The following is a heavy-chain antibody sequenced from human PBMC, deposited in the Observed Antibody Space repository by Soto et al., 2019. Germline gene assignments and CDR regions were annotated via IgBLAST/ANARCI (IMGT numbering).Heavy chain of an antibody. CDR2: INHSGST. Sequence: SETLSLTCAVDGESFSGYYWSWKRKPPGKGLEWIGEINHSGSTNYNPSLKSRVTISVDTSKNQFSLKLSSVTAADTAVYYCARGLRPSAGSGSYSWSDPSCQGTLVTVPS. CDR3: ARGLRPSAGSGSYSWSDP. CDR1: GESFSGYY. J-gene: IGHJ5*02. D-gene: IGHD3-10*01. V-gene: IGHV4-34*01.